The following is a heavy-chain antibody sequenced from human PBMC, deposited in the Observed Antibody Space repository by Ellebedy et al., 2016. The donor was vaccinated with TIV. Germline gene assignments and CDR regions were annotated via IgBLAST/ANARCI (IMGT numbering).Heavy chain of an antibody. Sequence: GGSLRLXCAASGFTFSSYDMHWVRQAPGKGLEWVAVIWYDGSNKYYADSVKGRFTISRDNSKNTLYLQMNSLRAEDTAVYYCASTLYYYYGMDVWGQGTTVTVSS. J-gene: IGHJ6*02. CDR3: ASTLYYYYGMDV. CDR2: IWYDGSNK. V-gene: IGHV3-33*01. CDR1: GFTFSSYD.